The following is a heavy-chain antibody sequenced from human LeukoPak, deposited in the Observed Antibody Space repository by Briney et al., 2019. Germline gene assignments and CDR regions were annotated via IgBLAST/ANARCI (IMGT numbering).Heavy chain of an antibody. CDR2: IRPEGSDK. Sequence: PGGSLRLSCVASGYTFSVYWMSWVRQAPGKGLEWVANIRPEGSDKNYVDSVKGRFTVSRDNAGNPVYLQMNRLRSEDTAVYYCTRDRRWFGNHDHWGQGTLVTVSS. CDR3: TRDRRWFGNHDH. CDR1: GYTFSVYW. D-gene: IGHD2-15*01. J-gene: IGHJ4*02. V-gene: IGHV3-7*01.